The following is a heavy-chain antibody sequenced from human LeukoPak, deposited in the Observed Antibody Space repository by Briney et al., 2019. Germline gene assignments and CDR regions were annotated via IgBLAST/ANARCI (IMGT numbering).Heavy chain of an antibody. D-gene: IGHD4-23*01. V-gene: IGHV3-48*03. J-gene: IGHJ5*02. CDR3: ARAEKLRFDP. CDR2: ISSSGSTI. CDR1: GFTFSSYE. Sequence: GGSLRLSCAASGFTFSSYEMNWVRQAPGKGLEWVSYISSSGSTIYHADSVKGRFTISRDNAKNSLYLQMNSLRAEDTAVYYCARAEKLRFDPWGQGTLVTVSS.